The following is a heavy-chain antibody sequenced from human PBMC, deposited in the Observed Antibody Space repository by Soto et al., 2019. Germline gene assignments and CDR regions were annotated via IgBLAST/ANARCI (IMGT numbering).Heavy chain of an antibody. J-gene: IGHJ6*02. Sequence: QVQLVQSGAEVKKPGSSVKVSCKASGGTFSSYTISWVRQAPGQGLEWMGRIIPILGIANYAQKFQGRVTITADKSTSTAYMELSSLRSEDRAVYYCARGLWFGEFNGMVVWGQGTTVTVSS. CDR1: GGTFSSYT. CDR2: IIPILGIA. CDR3: ARGLWFGEFNGMVV. V-gene: IGHV1-69*02. D-gene: IGHD3-10*01.